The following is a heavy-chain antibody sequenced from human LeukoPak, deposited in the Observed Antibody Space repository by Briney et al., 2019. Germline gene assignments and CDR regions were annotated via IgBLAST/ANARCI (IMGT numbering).Heavy chain of an antibody. V-gene: IGHV1-2*02. CDR3: ARDRHWNQGNFDY. CDR2: INPNSGDT. CDR1: GYTITGYY. D-gene: IGHD1-1*01. J-gene: IGHJ4*02. Sequence: ASVKVSCKASGYTITGYYIHWVRQAPGQGLEWMGWINPNSGDTNYAQKFQGRVTINRDTSINTVFMELSRLRSDDTAVYYCARDRHWNQGNFDYWGQGTLVTVSS.